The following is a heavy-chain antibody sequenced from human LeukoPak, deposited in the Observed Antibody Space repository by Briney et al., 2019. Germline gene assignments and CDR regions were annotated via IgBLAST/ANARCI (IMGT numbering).Heavy chain of an antibody. CDR1: GGSISSSSYY. V-gene: IGHV4-39*01. Sequence: SETLSLTCTVSGGSISSSSYYWGWIRQPPGKGLEWIGSIYYSGSTYYNPSLKSRVTISVDTSKNQFSLKLSSVTAADTAVYYCARPQVPGRLKYCSSTSCPYYYYYMDVWGKGTTVTVSS. CDR3: ARPQVPGRLKYCSSTSCPYYYYYMDV. CDR2: IYYSGST. D-gene: IGHD2-2*01. J-gene: IGHJ6*03.